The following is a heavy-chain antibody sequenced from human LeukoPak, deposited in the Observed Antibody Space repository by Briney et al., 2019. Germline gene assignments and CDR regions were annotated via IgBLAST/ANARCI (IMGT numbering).Heavy chain of an antibody. D-gene: IGHD2-2*03. CDR3: ARVGYCSSTSCYSHLSYYYYYYYMDV. CDR2: INHSGST. CDR1: GGSFSGYY. J-gene: IGHJ6*03. V-gene: IGHV4-34*01. Sequence: PSETLSLTCAVYGGSFSGYYWSWIRQPPGKGLEWIGEINHSGSTNYNPSLKSRVTISVDKSKNQFSLKLSSVTAADTAVYYCARVGYCSSTSCYSHLSYYYYYYYMDVWGKGTMVTISS.